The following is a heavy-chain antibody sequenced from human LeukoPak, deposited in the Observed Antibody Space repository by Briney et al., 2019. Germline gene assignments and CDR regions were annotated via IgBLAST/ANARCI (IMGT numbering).Heavy chain of an antibody. CDR2: ISGSGGST. D-gene: IGHD6-13*01. CDR1: GFTFSSYA. CDR3: AKDPYSSSWKVWFDP. V-gene: IGHV3-23*01. J-gene: IGHJ5*02. Sequence: GGSLRLSCAASGFTFSSYAMSWVRQAPGKGLEWVSAISGSGGSTYYADPVKGRFTISRDNSKNTLYLQMNSLRAEDTAVYYCAKDPYSSSWKVWFDPWGQGTLVTASS.